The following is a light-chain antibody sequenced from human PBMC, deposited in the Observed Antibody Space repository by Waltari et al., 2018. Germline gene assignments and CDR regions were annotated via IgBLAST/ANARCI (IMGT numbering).Light chain of an antibody. J-gene: IGKJ2*01. Sequence: STRNRNGCTNVDWYLKKRGQSPQRLIYVASNLASGVPDRFSGSGSGTDFTLKSTTVEADDVGLYYCMQALEIPYTFGRVTKLEI. CDR2: VAS. CDR1: STRNRNGCTN. CDR3: MQALEIPYT. V-gene: IGKV2-28*01.